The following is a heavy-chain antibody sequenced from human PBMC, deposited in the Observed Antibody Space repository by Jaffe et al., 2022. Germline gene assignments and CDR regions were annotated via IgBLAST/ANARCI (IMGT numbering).Heavy chain of an antibody. D-gene: IGHD2-15*01. V-gene: IGHV3-23*01. CDR2: ISGSGGST. Sequence: EVQLLESGGGLVQPGGSLRLSCAASGFTFSSYAMSWVRQAPGKGLEWVSAISGSGGSTYYADSVKGRFTISRDNSKNTLYLQMNSLRAEDTAVYYCAKSAIVDCSGGSCYSYEGKYYYYYMDVWGKGTTVTVSS. CDR3: AKSAIVDCSGGSCYSYEGKYYYYYMDV. CDR1: GFTFSSYA. J-gene: IGHJ6*03.